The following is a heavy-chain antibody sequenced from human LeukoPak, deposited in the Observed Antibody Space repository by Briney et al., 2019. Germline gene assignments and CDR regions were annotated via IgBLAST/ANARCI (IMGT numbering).Heavy chain of an antibody. CDR2: IHYSGST. CDR1: GGSISSYY. D-gene: IGHD2-21*01. Sequence: SETLSLTCTVSGGSISSYYWSWIRQPPGKGLERIGNIHYSGSTNYNPSLKSRVTISVDTSKNQFSLKLSSVTAADTAVYYCARGQVAYDHWGQGTLVTVSS. V-gene: IGHV4-59*01. J-gene: IGHJ4*02. CDR3: ARGQVAYDH.